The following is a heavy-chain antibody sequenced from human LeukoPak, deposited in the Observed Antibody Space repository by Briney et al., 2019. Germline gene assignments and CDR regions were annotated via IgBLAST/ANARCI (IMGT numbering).Heavy chain of an antibody. CDR3: ARDREVVAANSGRWFDP. Sequence: SETLSLTCAVYGGSFSGYYWSWIRQPPGKGLEWIGYIYYSGSTNYNPSLKSRVTISVDTSRNQFSLKLSSVTAADTAVYYCARDREVVAANSGRWFDPWGQGTLVTVSS. CDR2: IYYSGST. D-gene: IGHD2-15*01. CDR1: GGSFSGYY. V-gene: IGHV4-59*01. J-gene: IGHJ5*02.